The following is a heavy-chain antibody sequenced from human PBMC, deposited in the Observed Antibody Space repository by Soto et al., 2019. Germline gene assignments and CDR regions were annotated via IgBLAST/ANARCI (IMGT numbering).Heavy chain of an antibody. D-gene: IGHD2-15*01. CDR1: GGSISSGCDY. Sequence: SETLYLRCTVSGGSISSGCDYWSWIRQHPGKGLEWIGYIYYSGSTYYNPSLKSRVTILVDTSKNQFSLKLSSVTAADTAVYYCARVVRCSGGSCYPYYFDYWGQGTLVTV. J-gene: IGHJ4*02. CDR3: ARVVRCSGGSCYPYYFDY. V-gene: IGHV4-31*03. CDR2: IYYSGST.